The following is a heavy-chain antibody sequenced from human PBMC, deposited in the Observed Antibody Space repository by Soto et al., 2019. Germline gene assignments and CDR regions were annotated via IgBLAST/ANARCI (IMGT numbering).Heavy chain of an antibody. CDR2: ISGSGGST. CDR1: GFTFSSYA. Sequence: GGSLRLSCAASGFTFSSYAMSWVRQAPGKVLEWVSAISGSGGSTYYADSVKGRFTISRDNSKNTLYLQMNSLRAEDTAVYYCAKASIVVVVAATYSWFDPWGQGTLVTVSS. V-gene: IGHV3-23*01. CDR3: AKASIVVVVAATYSWFDP. D-gene: IGHD2-15*01. J-gene: IGHJ5*02.